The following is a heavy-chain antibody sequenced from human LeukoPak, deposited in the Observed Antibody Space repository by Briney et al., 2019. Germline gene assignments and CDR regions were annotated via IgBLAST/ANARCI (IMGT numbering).Heavy chain of an antibody. D-gene: IGHD5-18*01. V-gene: IGHV4-31*03. CDR1: GGSISSGGYY. Sequence: PSQTLSLTCTVSGGSISSGGYYWSWIRQHPGKGLEWIGYIYYSGSTYYNPSLKSRVTISVDTSKNQFSLKLSSVTAADTAVYYCARGTRGYSYGPPSWGQGTLVTVSS. CDR2: IYYSGST. J-gene: IGHJ4*02. CDR3: ARGTRGYSYGPPS.